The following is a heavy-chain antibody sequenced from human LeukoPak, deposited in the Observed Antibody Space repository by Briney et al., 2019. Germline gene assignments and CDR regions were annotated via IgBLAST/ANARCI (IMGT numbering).Heavy chain of an antibody. D-gene: IGHD3-10*01. Sequence: SETLSLTCTVSGGSISSGGYYWSWIRQPPGKGLEWIAYIYHSGSTYYNPSLKSRVTISIDRSKNQFSLKLSSVTAADTAVYYCASRPGRTGAFDIWGQGTMVTVSS. CDR3: ASRPGRTGAFDI. J-gene: IGHJ3*02. V-gene: IGHV4-30-2*01. CDR2: IYHSGST. CDR1: GGSISSGGYY.